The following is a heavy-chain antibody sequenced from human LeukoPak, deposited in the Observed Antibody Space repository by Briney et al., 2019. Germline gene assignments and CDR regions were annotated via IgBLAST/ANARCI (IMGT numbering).Heavy chain of an antibody. CDR3: ARHPSTVPGGFDP. CDR1: GGSISSYY. CDR2: VSYSGST. V-gene: IGHV4-59*08. J-gene: IGHJ5*02. Sequence: PSETLSLTCTVSGGSISSYYWSWVRQPPGKGLEWIGYVSYSGSTNYNPSLTSRVTISVDTSKNQFSLKLSSVTAADTAVYYCARHPSTVPGGFDPWGQGTLVTVSS. D-gene: IGHD4-17*01.